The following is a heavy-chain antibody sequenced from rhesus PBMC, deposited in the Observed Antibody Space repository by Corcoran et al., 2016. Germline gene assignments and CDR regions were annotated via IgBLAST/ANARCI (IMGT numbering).Heavy chain of an antibody. D-gene: IGHD3-16*01. J-gene: IGHJ4*01. V-gene: IGHV4-73*01. CDR1: GGSISGYYY. CDR2: IYGNSAST. Sequence: QVQLQQWGEGLVKPSETLSLTCAVYGGSISGYYYWSWIRQPPGKGLEWIGYIYGNSASTNYNPSLKNRVTIAKDTSKNQFSLKLSSVTAADTAVYYCARAPYYYSGTFDYWGQGVLVTVSS. CDR3: ARAPYYYSGTFDY.